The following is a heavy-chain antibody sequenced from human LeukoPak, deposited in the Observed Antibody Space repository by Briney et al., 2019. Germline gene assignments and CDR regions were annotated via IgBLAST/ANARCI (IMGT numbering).Heavy chain of an antibody. CDR1: GFTFSSYA. V-gene: IGHV3-23*01. CDR3: AKDRSGLLWQGYYMDV. Sequence: GGSLRLSCAASGFTFSSYAMSWVRQAPGKGLEWVSAISGSGGSTYYADSVKGRFTISRDNSKNTLYLQMNSLRAEDTAVYYCAKDRSGLLWQGYYMDVWGKGTTVTVSS. J-gene: IGHJ6*03. CDR2: ISGSGGST. D-gene: IGHD2-2*01.